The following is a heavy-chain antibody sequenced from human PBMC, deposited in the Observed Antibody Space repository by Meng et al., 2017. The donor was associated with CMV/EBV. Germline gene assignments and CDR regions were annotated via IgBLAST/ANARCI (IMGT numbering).Heavy chain of an antibody. J-gene: IGHJ4*02. CDR1: GGTFSTFA. CDR3: ARGGDSWYSDY. Sequence: QVRLVQAAAEVRKPGSSVKVSCKTSGGTFSTFAISWVGQAPGEGLEWMGGIIPVFETANYAERFQDRVTITADDSTTTAYMELSSLRADDTALYFCARGGDSWYSDYWGQGTLVTVSS. V-gene: IGHV1-69*12. CDR2: IIPVFETA. D-gene: IGHD1-26*01.